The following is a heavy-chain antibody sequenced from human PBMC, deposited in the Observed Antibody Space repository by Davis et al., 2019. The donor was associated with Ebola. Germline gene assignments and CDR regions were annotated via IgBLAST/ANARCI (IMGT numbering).Heavy chain of an antibody. V-gene: IGHV1-18*01. D-gene: IGHD1-26*01. Sequence: AASVKVSCKASGYTFTSYGISWVRQAPGQGLEWMGWISAYNGNTNYAQKLQGRVTMTTDTSTSTAYMELRSLRSDDTAVYYCASPGGYSGSYSPCDYWGQGTLVTVSS. CDR2: ISAYNGNT. CDR3: ASPGGYSGSYSPCDY. CDR1: GYTFTSYG. J-gene: IGHJ4*02.